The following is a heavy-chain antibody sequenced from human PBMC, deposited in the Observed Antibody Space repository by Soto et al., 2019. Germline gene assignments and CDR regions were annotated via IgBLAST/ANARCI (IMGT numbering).Heavy chain of an antibody. Sequence: SQTLSLTCPVFGGSVSSGSYYGSWIPQPPGKGLEWIGYIYYSGSTNYTPSLKSRVTISVDTSKNQFSLKLSSVTAADTAVYSCVRYSSSWYWFDPWGQGTLVTVSS. V-gene: IGHV4-61*01. CDR1: GGSVSSGSYY. CDR3: VRYSSSWYWFDP. CDR2: IYYSGST. D-gene: IGHD6-13*01. J-gene: IGHJ5*02.